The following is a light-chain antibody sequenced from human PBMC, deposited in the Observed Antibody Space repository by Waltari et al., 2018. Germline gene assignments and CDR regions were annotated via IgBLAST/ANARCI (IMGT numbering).Light chain of an antibody. V-gene: IGKV3-20*01. J-gene: IGKJ4*01. Sequence: EIVLTQSPGTLSFSPGERATLSCRASQSVSSSYLAWYQQKPGQAPMLLIYGASSRATGIPDRFSGSGSGTDFTLTISRLEPEDFAVYYCPQYGSSPLTFGGGTKVEIK. CDR3: PQYGSSPLT. CDR2: GAS. CDR1: QSVSSSY.